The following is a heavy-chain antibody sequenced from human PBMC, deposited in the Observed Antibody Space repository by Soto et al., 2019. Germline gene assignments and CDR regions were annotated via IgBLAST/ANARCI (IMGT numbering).Heavy chain of an antibody. V-gene: IGHV4-34*01. J-gene: IGHJ6*02. CDR1: GGSFSGYY. CDR3: GRGRTLFPSGYTYYYYGLYV. D-gene: IGHD3-22*01. Sequence: QVQLQQWGAGLLKPSETLSLTCAVYGGSFSGYYWSWIRQPPGKGLEWMGEINHSGSTNYNPSLKSRVNISVDTSKDQFSLTLSSVTAADTALYYCGRGRTLFPSGYTYYYYGLYVWGQGTTVTVSS. CDR2: INHSGST.